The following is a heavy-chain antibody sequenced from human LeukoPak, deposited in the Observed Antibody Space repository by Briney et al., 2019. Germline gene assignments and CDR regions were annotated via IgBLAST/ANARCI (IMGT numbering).Heavy chain of an antibody. J-gene: IGHJ4*02. CDR3: ARVGGH. CDR2: IYSGGST. D-gene: IGHD3-10*01. CDR1: GLTVSKNY. Sequence: GGSLRLSCAASGLTVSKNYMSWVRQAPGKGLESVSVIYSGGSTYYADSVRGRFTISRDNSKNTLYLQMNSLRVEDTAVYYCARVGGHWGQGTLVSVSS. V-gene: IGHV3-53*01.